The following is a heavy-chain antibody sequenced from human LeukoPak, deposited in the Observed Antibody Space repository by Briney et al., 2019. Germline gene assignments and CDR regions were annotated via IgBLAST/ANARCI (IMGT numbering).Heavy chain of an antibody. CDR2: IYSDDTT. Sequence: GGSLRLSCAVSGFTVSGNYMSWIRQAPGKGLEWVSLIYSDDTTLYADSVKGRFTISRDISMNTLYLQMSSLRAEDTAVYYCARRAGGYSHPYDYWGQGVLVTVSS. CDR3: ARRAGGYSHPYDY. D-gene: IGHD4-23*01. CDR1: GFTVSGNY. V-gene: IGHV3-53*01. J-gene: IGHJ4*02.